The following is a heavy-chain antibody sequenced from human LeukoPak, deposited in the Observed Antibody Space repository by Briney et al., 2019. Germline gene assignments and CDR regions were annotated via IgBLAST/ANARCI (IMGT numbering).Heavy chain of an antibody. Sequence: AASVKVSCKASGGTFSSYAISWVRQAPGQGLEWTGRIIPIFGIANHAQKFQGRVTITADKSTSTAYMELSSLRSEDTAVYYCASDQEMAQGGYWGQGTLVTVSS. J-gene: IGHJ4*02. CDR2: IIPIFGIA. CDR1: GGTFSSYA. D-gene: IGHD5-24*01. V-gene: IGHV1-69*04. CDR3: ASDQEMAQGGY.